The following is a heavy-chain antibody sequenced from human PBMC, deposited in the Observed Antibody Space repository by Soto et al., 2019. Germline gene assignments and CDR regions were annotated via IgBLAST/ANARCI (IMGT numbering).Heavy chain of an antibody. D-gene: IGHD3-22*01. CDR1: GFTFSSYS. J-gene: IGHJ4*02. CDR2: ISGSSSYI. Sequence: GGSLRLSCAASGFTFSSYSMNWVRQAPGKGLEWVSSISGSSSYIYYADSVKGRFAISRDNAKNSLYLQMNSLRAEDTAVYYCARPKYFYDRSGYYGYWGQGTLVTVSS. CDR3: ARPKYFYDRSGYYGY. V-gene: IGHV3-21*01.